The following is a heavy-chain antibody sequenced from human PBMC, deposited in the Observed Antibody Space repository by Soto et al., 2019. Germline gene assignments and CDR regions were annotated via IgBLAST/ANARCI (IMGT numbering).Heavy chain of an antibody. CDR3: ATMNGYFEY. CDR2: ITATGDRT. Sequence: VEFRRLAYGDSGFRFRSYSMSWVRQTPGKGLEWVAAITATGDRTYYADSVTGRFTISRDNSKKTHYLQMTSLRAADTAMYYCATMNGYFEYWGEGIPVTDSS. J-gene: IGHJ4*02. CDR1: GFRFRSYS. D-gene: IGHD3-22*01. V-gene: IGHV3-23*01.